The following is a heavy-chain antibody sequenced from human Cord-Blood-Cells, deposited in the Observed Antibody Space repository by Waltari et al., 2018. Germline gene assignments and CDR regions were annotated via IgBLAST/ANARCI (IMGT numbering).Heavy chain of an antibody. CDR3: AKGSAATDAFDI. Sequence: QVQLVESGGGVVQPGRALRLSCAASGFTFSSYGMHWVSQAPGKGLEWVAVISYDGSNKYYADSVKGRFTISRDNSKNTLYLQMNSLRAEDTAVYYCAKGSAATDAFDIWGQGTMVTVSS. V-gene: IGHV3-30*18. CDR1: GFTFSSYG. J-gene: IGHJ3*02. CDR2: ISYDGSNK. D-gene: IGHD6-13*01.